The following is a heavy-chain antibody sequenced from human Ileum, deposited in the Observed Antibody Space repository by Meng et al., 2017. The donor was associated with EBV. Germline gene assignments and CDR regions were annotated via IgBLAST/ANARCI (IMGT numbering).Heavy chain of an antibody. CDR1: GGSISSYY. V-gene: IGHV4-59*08. Sequence: QVQLPESGPGLGKPSDTLSLTCTVSGGSISSYYWSWIRQPPGKGLEWIGYIYYSGSTNYNPSLKSRVTISVDTSKNQFSLNLSSVTAADTAVYYCARGGWSLDYWGQGTLVTVSS. J-gene: IGHJ4*02. D-gene: IGHD2-15*01. CDR3: ARGGWSLDY. CDR2: IYYSGST.